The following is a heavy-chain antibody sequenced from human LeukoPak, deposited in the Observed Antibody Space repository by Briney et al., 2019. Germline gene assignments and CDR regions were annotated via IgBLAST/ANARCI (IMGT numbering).Heavy chain of an antibody. CDR2: IYWDDDK. D-gene: IGHD2-2*01. J-gene: IGHJ4*02. CDR1: GFSLKTSGVG. CDR3: LHWRSALMPFDY. V-gene: IGHV2-5*02. Sequence: SGPALGKPTQTLTLTCSFSGFSLKTSGVGVGWIRQRPVKALEWLALIYWDDDKRYSSSLKNRLTITKETSKNQVVLTMPTMDPVDTATYYCLHWRSALMPFDYWGQGTLVTVSS.